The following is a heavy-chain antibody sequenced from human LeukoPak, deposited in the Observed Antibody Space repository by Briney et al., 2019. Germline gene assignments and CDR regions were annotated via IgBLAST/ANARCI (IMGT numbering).Heavy chain of an antibody. Sequence: GGSLRLSCAASGFTVSSNYMSWVRQAPGKGLEWVSVIYSGGSTYYADSVKGRFTISRDNSKNTLYLQMNSLRAEDAAVYYCARESGSSGWYGGAFDIWGQGTMVTVSS. D-gene: IGHD6-19*01. CDR3: ARESGSSGWYGGAFDI. CDR1: GFTVSSNY. J-gene: IGHJ3*02. CDR2: IYSGGST. V-gene: IGHV3-53*01.